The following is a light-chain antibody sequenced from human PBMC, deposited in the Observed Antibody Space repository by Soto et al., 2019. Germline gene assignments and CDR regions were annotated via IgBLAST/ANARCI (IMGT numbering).Light chain of an antibody. CDR1: QSVSRN. V-gene: IGKV3-15*01. CDR3: QQYSNWPPVYT. J-gene: IGKJ2*01. Sequence: EIVMTQSPVTLSVSPGERATLSCRASQSVSRNLAWYQQKPGQAPRLLIYGASTRATGIPARFSGSGSGTEFTLTISGLQSEDFAVYYCQQYSNWPPVYTFGQGTKVDIK. CDR2: GAS.